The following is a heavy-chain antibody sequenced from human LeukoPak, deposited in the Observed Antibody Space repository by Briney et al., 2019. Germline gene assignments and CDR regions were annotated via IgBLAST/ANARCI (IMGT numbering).Heavy chain of an antibody. CDR1: GFTFRSYE. V-gene: IGHV3-48*03. Sequence: GRSLRLSCVASGFTFRSYEMNWVRQAPGKGLEWVSYISGSGTTIYYADSVKGRFTTSRDNAKNSLYLQMNSLRAEDAAVYYCARAYIGSAWYGGDFDYWGQGTLVTVSS. CDR3: ARAYIGSAWYGGDFDY. CDR2: ISGSGTTI. D-gene: IGHD6-19*01. J-gene: IGHJ4*02.